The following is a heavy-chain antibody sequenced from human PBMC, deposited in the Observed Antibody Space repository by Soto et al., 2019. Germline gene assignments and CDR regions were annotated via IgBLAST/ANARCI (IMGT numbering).Heavy chain of an antibody. CDR3: ARLRNSSSWYGWLDYYYYGMDV. CDR2: IYYSGST. J-gene: IGHJ6*02. V-gene: IGHV4-59*08. CDR1: GGSISSYY. D-gene: IGHD6-13*01. Sequence: PSETLSLTCTVSGGSISSYYWSWIRQPPGKGLEWIGYIYYSGSTNYNPSLKSRVTISVDTSKNQFSLKLSSVTAADTAVYYCARLRNSSSWYGWLDYYYYGMDVWGQGTTVTVSS.